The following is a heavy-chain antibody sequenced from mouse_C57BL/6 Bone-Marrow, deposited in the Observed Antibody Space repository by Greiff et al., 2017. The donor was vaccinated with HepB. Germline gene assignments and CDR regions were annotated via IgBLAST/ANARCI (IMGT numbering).Heavy chain of an antibody. CDR3: ARGGLRRRAMDY. CDR1: GYTFTSYG. CDR2: IYPRSGNT. J-gene: IGHJ4*01. V-gene: IGHV1-81*01. D-gene: IGHD2-4*01. Sequence: SGAELARPGASVKLSCKASGYTFTSYGISWVKQRTGQGLEWIGEIYPRSGNTYYNEKFKGKATLTADKSSSTAYMELRSLTSEDSAVYFWARGGLRRRAMDYWGQGTSVTVSS.